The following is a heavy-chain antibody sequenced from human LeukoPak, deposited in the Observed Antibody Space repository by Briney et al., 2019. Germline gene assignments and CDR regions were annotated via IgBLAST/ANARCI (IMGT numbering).Heavy chain of an antibody. CDR1: GGSFSGYY. CDR2: INHSGST. D-gene: IGHD4-11*01. J-gene: IGHJ5*02. CDR3: ARRGYSNNWFDP. V-gene: IGHV4-34*01. Sequence: SETLSLTCAVYGGSFSGYYWSWIRQPPGKGPEWIGEINHSGSTNYNPSHKSRVTISVDTSKNQFSLKLSSVTAADTAVYYCARRGYSNNWFDPWGQGTLVTVSS.